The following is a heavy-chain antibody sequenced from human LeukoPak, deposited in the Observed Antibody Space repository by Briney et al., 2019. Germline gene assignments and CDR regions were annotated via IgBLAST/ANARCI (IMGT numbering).Heavy chain of an antibody. D-gene: IGHD4-17*01. CDR2: TRNKPNGYTT. Sequence: PGGSLRLSCAASGFSITVHYMDWVRQAPGKGLEWVGRTRNKPNGYTTDYGTSVKGRFIVSRDDSENSLYLQMNGLKTEDTAVYYCVRVRHGDYFDYWGQGTLVTVSS. CDR3: VRVRHGDYFDY. CDR1: GFSITVHY. J-gene: IGHJ4*02. V-gene: IGHV3-72*01.